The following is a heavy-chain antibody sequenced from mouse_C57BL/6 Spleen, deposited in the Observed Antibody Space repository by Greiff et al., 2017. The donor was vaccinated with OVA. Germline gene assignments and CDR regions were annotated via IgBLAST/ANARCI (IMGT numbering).Heavy chain of an antibody. CDR2: IYPGNSDT. D-gene: IGHD2-2*01. CDR3: TRGHGYDEKDY. V-gene: IGHV1-5*01. Sequence: EVKVEESGTVLARPGASVKMSCKTSGYTFTSYWMHWVKQRPGQGLEWIGAIYPGNSDTSYNQKFKGKAKLTAVTSASTAYMELSSLTNEDSAVYYCTRGHGYDEKDYWGQGTTLTVSS. CDR1: GYTFTSYW. J-gene: IGHJ2*01.